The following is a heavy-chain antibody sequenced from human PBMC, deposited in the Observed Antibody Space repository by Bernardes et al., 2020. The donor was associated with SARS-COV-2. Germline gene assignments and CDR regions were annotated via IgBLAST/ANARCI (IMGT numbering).Heavy chain of an antibody. V-gene: IGHV3-74*01. D-gene: IGHD5-12*01. CDR2: IDMDGRTT. CDR3: VRDRNGYNY. J-gene: IGHJ1*01. Sequence: GSLRLSCAASGFTVNGYVMHWVRQAPGKGPVWVSRIDMDGRTTHYADSVKGRFTISRDNAKNTLVLQMNSLRADDTALYYCVRDRNGYNYWGQGTLVTVSS. CDR1: GFTVNGYV.